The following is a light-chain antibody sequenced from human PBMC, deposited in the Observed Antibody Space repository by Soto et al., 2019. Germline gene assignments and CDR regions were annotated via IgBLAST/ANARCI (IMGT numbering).Light chain of an antibody. Sequence: DIRMTQSPSTLSASVGDRVTINCRASQRISSWLAWYQQNPGKAPKLLIYDASSLESGFTSRFSGSGSGTEFTLAISSLKPDDFATYYCQQYNRYPYTFGQGPKLEIK. CDR1: QRISSW. CDR2: DAS. V-gene: IGKV1-5*01. CDR3: QQYNRYPYT. J-gene: IGKJ2*01.